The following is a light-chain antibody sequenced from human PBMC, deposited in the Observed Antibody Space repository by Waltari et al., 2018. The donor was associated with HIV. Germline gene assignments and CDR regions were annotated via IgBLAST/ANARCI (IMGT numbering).Light chain of an antibody. CDR3: QQYGSSPS. J-gene: IGKJ4*01. CDR1: ESLRGGH. Sequence: ETVLTQSPGTLSLSPGERVTFSCRASESLRGGHLAWYQKKRGQTPRLLIYGSSIRATGIPDRFSGSGSGTDFTLTISRLEPEDFAVYYCQQYGSSPSFGGGTKVEIK. CDR2: GSS. V-gene: IGKV3-20*01.